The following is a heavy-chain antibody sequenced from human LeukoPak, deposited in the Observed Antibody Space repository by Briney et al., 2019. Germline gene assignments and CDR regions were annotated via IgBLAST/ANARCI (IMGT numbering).Heavy chain of an antibody. CDR1: GYSITSTYW. CDR2: LHHSGST. Sequence: SETLSLTCAVSGYSITSTYWWGWIRQTPGRGLEWIGSLHHSGSTSYSPSLKSRVTISVDTSKNQFSLRLSSVTAADTAVYYCARSSVADPYNWFDPWGQGTLVTVSS. V-gene: IGHV4-38-2*01. CDR3: ARSSVADPYNWFDP. J-gene: IGHJ5*02. D-gene: IGHD6-19*01.